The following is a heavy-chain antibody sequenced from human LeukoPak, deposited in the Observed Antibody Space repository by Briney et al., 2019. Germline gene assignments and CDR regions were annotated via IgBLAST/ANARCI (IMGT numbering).Heavy chain of an antibody. V-gene: IGHV4-39*07. CDR2: IYYSGST. D-gene: IGHD6-19*01. CDR1: GGSISSSSYY. Sequence: SETLSLTCTVSGGSISSSSYYWGWIRQPPGKGLEWIGSIYYSGSTYYNPSLKSRVTISVDTSKNQFSLKLSSVTAADTAVYYCARDEAVAYYYYYTDVWGKGTTVTVSS. J-gene: IGHJ6*03. CDR3: ARDEAVAYYYYYTDV.